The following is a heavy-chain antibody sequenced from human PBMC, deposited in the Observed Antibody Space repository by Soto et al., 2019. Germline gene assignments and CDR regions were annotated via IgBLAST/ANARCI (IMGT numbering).Heavy chain of an antibody. Sequence: EEQLLESGGGLVQPGGSLRLSCVVSGFTFASFAMSWVRQAPGKGLEWVSTIKDRGDTTYYADSVKGRFTISRDNSKNTLYLQMNSLRAEDTAVYSCCLGWYFDLWGRGTLVSVSS. CDR1: GFTFASFA. V-gene: IGHV3-23*01. D-gene: IGHD7-27*01. CDR2: IKDRGDTT. J-gene: IGHJ2*01. CDR3: CLGWYFDL.